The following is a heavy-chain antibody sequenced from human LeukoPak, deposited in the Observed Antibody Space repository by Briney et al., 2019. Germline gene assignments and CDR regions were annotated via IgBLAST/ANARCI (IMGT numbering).Heavy chain of an antibody. CDR2: FYISGST. CDR3: ARDRTGWFDP. CDR1: GGSISSYS. Sequence: SETLSLTCTVSGGSISSYSWSWIRQPAGKGPEWIGRFYISGSTHYSPPLKSRVTVSLDKSRNQFSLKMSSVTVADTAVYYCARDRTGWFDPWGQGILVTVSS. J-gene: IGHJ5*02. V-gene: IGHV4-4*07.